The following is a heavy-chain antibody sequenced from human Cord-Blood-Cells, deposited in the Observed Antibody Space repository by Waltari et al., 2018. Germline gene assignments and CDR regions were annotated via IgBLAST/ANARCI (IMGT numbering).Heavy chain of an antibody. CDR1: GLSLSTSGMC. V-gene: IGHV2-70*11. D-gene: IGHD3-10*01. J-gene: IGHJ4*02. Sequence: TWGESGPALVKPTQTLTLTCTFSGLSLSTSGMCVSWIRQPPGEALEWLARIDWGDDKYYSTSLKTRLTISKDTPKNQVVLTMTNMDPVDTATYYCARITMVRGVMVNWGQGTLVTVSS. CDR3: ARITMVRGVMVN. CDR2: IDWGDDK.